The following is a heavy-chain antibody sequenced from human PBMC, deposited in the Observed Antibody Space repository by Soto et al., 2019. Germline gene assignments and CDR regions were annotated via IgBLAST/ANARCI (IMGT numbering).Heavy chain of an antibody. V-gene: IGHV1-8*01. J-gene: IGHJ4*02. CDR3: ARGVRTVVTPVY. Sequence: QVQLVQSGAEVKKPGASVKVSCKASGYTFTSYDITWVRQATGQGLEWMGWMNPTSGNTGYAQKFQGRVTLTRKTSINTVYMELSSLTSEDTAVYCCARGVRTVVTPVYWGQGTLVTVSS. D-gene: IGHD2-2*01. CDR2: MNPTSGNT. CDR1: GYTFTSYD.